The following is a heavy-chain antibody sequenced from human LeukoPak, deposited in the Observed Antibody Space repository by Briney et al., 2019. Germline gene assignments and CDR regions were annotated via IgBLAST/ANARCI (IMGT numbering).Heavy chain of an antibody. CDR2: INPNTGDT. CDR1: GYTFTDYY. Sequence: ASVKVSCKASGYTFTDYYMHWVRQAPGQGLEWMGWINPNTGDTNPAQKFQGRITMTRDTTISTAYLEMTRLASDDTAVYYRASYPRYIPSPPFDYWGQGTLVIVSS. D-gene: IGHD5-18*01. V-gene: IGHV1-2*02. J-gene: IGHJ4*02. CDR3: ASYPRYIPSPPFDY.